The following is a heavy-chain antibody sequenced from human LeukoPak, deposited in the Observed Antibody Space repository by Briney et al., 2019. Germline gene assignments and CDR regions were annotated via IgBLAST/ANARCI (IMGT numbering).Heavy chain of an antibody. J-gene: IGHJ6*02. CDR2: ISYDGSNK. V-gene: IGHV3-30*04. D-gene: IGHD3-10*01. CDR1: GFTFSSYA. Sequence: PGRSLRLSCGASGFTFSSYAMHWVRQAPGKGLEWVAVISYDGSNKYYADSVKGRFTISRDNSKNTLYLQMNSLRAEDTAVYYCARDPGYGSGIDYYYYYGMDVWGQGTTVTVSS. CDR3: ARDPGYGSGIDYYYYYGMDV.